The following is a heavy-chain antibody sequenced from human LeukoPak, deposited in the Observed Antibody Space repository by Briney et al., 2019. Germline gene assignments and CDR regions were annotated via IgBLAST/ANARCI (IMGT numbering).Heavy chain of an antibody. D-gene: IGHD3-3*01. CDR2: ISGSGGST. Sequence: GGSLRLSCAASGFTFSSYAMSWVRQAPGKGLEWVSAISGSGGSTYYADSVKGRFTISRDNSKSTLYLQMNSLRAEDTAVYYCAKAVIAGYYDFWSGYRAPDPRRYGMDVWGQGTTVTVSS. CDR3: AKAVIAGYYDFWSGYRAPDPRRYGMDV. V-gene: IGHV3-23*01. CDR1: GFTFSSYA. J-gene: IGHJ6*02.